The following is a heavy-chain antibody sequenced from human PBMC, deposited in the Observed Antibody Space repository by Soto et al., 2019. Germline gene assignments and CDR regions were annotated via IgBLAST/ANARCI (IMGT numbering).Heavy chain of an antibody. D-gene: IGHD3-22*01. CDR1: GFTFSSYA. CDR2: ISYDGSNK. CDR3: ARDQITMIVVVPLYYGMDV. Sequence: QVQLVESGGGVVQPGRSLRLSCAASGFTFSSYAMHWVRQAPGKGLEWVAVISYDGSNKYYADSVKGRFTISRDNSKNTLYLQMNSLRAEDTAVYYCARDQITMIVVVPLYYGMDVWGQGTTVTVSS. V-gene: IGHV3-30-3*01. J-gene: IGHJ6*02.